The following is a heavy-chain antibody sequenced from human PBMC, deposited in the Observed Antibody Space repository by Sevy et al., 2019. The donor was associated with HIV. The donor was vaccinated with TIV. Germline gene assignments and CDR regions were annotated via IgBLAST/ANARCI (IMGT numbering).Heavy chain of an antibody. Sequence: GGSLRLSCAASGFTFSSYNMNWVRQAPGKGLEWVSSISGSSNYIYYADSVKGRFTISRDNAKNSLYLQMNSMRAEDTAVYYSARDLLLVDICGTSDYWGQGTLVTVSS. CDR1: GFTFSSYN. D-gene: IGHD1-1*01. CDR3: ARDLLLVDICGTSDY. V-gene: IGHV3-21*01. CDR2: ISGSSNYI. J-gene: IGHJ4*02.